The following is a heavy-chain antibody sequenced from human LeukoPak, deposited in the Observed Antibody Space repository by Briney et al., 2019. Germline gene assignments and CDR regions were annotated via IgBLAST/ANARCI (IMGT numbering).Heavy chain of an antibody. D-gene: IGHD2-15*01. CDR2: ICGGGGST. V-gene: IGHV3-23*01. Sequence: GGSLRLSCAASGFTFRTYAMSWVRQAPGGGLEWVSAICGGGGSTYSADSVKGRFTISIDNSKNTLFLQMNSLRAEDTAVYYCAKDRYCGCGTCYWSYFDYWGQGTLVTVSS. J-gene: IGHJ4*02. CDR1: GFTFRTYA. CDR3: AKDRYCGCGTCYWSYFDY.